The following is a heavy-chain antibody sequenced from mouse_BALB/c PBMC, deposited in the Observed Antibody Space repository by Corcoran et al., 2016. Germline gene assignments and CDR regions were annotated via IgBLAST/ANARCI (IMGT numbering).Heavy chain of an antibody. J-gene: IGHJ2*01. CDR2: INPRSCGT. CDR3: ARWGITTFDY. CDR1: GYTFTDYN. D-gene: IGHD1-1*01. V-gene: IGHV1-18*01. Sequence: EVLLQQSGPVLVKPGASVKITCKTSGYTFTDYNMDWVKQSHGKSLEWIGDINPRSCGTIYNQPFEVRATWTVDKSSSPAYMELRSLTSEDTAVYYCARWGITTFDYWGQGTTVTVSS.